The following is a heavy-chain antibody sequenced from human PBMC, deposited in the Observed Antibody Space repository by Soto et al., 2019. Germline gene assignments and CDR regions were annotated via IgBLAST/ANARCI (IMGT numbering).Heavy chain of an antibody. J-gene: IGHJ5*02. CDR1: VYTFTNYR. Sequence: GASVKVSCQASVYTFTNYRISLVRQAPGQALDWVGGISRYNDDTNYAQKFQGRVSMTTDTSTTTAYMELRSLRSDDTAVYYCARVVPGAEAWFGPWGQGTRVTVSS. D-gene: IGHD2-2*01. CDR3: ARVVPGAEAWFGP. V-gene: IGHV1-18*04. CDR2: ISRYNDDT.